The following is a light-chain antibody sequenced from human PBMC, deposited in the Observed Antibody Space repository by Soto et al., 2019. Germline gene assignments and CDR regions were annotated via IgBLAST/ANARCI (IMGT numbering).Light chain of an antibody. J-gene: IGLJ1*01. Sequence: QSVLTQPPSASGTPGQRVTISCSGSSSNIGSNTVNWYQQLPGTAPKLLIYSNYQRPSGVPDRFSGSKSGTSASLAISGLQSEDEADYYGAAWDDSLNCYVFGTGTSSPS. CDR3: AAWDDSLNCYV. V-gene: IGLV1-44*01. CDR1: SSNIGSNT. CDR2: SNY.